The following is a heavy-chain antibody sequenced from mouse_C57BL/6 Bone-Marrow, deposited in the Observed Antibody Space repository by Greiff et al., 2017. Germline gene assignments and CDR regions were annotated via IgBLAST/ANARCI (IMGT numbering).Heavy chain of an antibody. Sequence: VQRVESGAELAKPGASVKLSCKASGYTFTSYWMHWVKQRPGQGLEWIGYINPSSGYTKYNQKFKDKATLTADKSSSTAYMQLSSLTYEDSAVYYCASYDYDLAWFAYWGQGTLVTVSA. CDR1: GYTFTSYW. CDR2: INPSSGYT. D-gene: IGHD2-4*01. V-gene: IGHV1-7*01. CDR3: ASYDYDLAWFAY. J-gene: IGHJ3*01.